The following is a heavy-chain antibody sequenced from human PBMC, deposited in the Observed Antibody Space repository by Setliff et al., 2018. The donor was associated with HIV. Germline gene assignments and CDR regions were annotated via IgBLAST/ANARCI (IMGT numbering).Heavy chain of an antibody. J-gene: IGHJ2*01. CDR3: ARARRYCPNGVCFIRPGYSDL. CDR2: SYESGST. D-gene: IGHD2-8*01. CDR1: GGSISTSSYY. Sequence: SATLSLTCTVSGGSISTSSYYWGWIRQPPGPGLEGIGSSYESGSTDYNPSLKSRVTISLDTSTNQFSLRLRSVTAADTAVFYCARARRYCPNGVCFIRPGYSDLWGRGTLVTV. V-gene: IGHV4-39*07.